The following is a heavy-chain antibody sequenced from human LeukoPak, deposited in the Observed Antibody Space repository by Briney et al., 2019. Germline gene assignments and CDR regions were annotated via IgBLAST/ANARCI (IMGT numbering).Heavy chain of an antibody. CDR1: GGSISSYY. D-gene: IGHD1-7*01. Sequence: PSETLSLTCTVSGGSISSYYWSWIRQPAGKGLEWIGRIYTSGSTNYNPSLKSRVTMSVDTSKNQFSLKLSSVTAADTAVYYCARDPHLITGTITWYFDLWGRGTLVTVSS. V-gene: IGHV4-4*07. CDR2: IYTSGST. CDR3: ARDPHLITGTITWYFDL. J-gene: IGHJ2*01.